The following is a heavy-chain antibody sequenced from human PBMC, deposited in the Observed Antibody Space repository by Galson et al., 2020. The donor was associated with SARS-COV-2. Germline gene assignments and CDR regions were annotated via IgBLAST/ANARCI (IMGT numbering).Heavy chain of an antibody. CDR3: AGGLYSSSWFYYYSYGMDV. CDR2: ISGSGGST. Sequence: GGSLRLSCAASGFTFSSYAMSWVRQAPGKGLEWVSAISGSGGSTYYADSVKGRFTISRDNSKNTLYLQMNSLRAEDTAVYYCAGGLYSSSWFYYYSYGMDVWGQGTTVTVSS. V-gene: IGHV3-23*01. J-gene: IGHJ6*02. D-gene: IGHD6-13*01. CDR1: GFTFSSYA.